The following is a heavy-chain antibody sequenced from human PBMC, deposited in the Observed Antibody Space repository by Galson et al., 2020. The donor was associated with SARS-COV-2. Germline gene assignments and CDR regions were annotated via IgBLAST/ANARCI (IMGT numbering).Heavy chain of an antibody. Sequence: HGESLKISCKGSGNSFTSYWISWVRQMPGKVLEWMGRIDPSDSYTNYSPSFQGHVTISADKSISTAYLQWSSLKASDTAMYYCARHLGLELLSGFDPWGQGTLVTVSS. J-gene: IGHJ5*02. CDR1: GNSFTSYW. CDR3: ARHLGLELLSGFDP. D-gene: IGHD1-7*01. CDR2: IDPSDSYT. V-gene: IGHV5-10-1*01.